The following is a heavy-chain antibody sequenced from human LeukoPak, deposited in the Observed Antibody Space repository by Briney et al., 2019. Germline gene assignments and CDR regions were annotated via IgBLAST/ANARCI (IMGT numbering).Heavy chain of an antibody. D-gene: IGHD6-13*01. CDR3: TRWGIAAVPYDH. Sequence: GGSLRLSCTASGFTFGDYAMRWFRQAPGKGLEWVGFIRSKAYGGTTEYAASVKGRFTISRDDSKSIAYLQMNSLKTEDIAVYYCTRWGIAAVPYDHWRQGTLVTVSS. CDR1: GFTFGDYA. V-gene: IGHV3-49*03. CDR2: IRSKAYGGTT. J-gene: IGHJ4*02.